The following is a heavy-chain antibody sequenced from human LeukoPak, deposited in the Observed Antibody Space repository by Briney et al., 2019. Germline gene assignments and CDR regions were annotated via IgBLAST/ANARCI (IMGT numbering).Heavy chain of an antibody. Sequence: NASETLSLTCTVSGGSVSSFYWSWIRQPPGKGVEWIGYIYYSGSTNYNPSLKSRVTISVDTSKNQFSLKLSSVTAADTAVYYCARHSRYCSSSNCYSFDHWGQGTLVTVSS. J-gene: IGHJ4*02. CDR2: IYYSGST. CDR1: GGSVSSFY. D-gene: IGHD2-15*01. CDR3: ARHSRYCSSSNCYSFDH. V-gene: IGHV4-59*08.